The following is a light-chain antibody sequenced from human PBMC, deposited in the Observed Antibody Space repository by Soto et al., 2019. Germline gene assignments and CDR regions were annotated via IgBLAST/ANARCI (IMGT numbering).Light chain of an antibody. V-gene: IGLV1-47*01. CDR3: AAWDDSLSVHAV. CDR1: SSNIGSNY. Sequence: QTVVTQPPSASGTPGQRVTISCSGSSSNIGSNYVYWYQQLPGTAPKLLIYRNNQRPSGVPDRFSGSKSGTSASLAISGLRSEDEADYYCAAWDDSLSVHAVFGGGTKLTVL. CDR2: RNN. J-gene: IGLJ7*01.